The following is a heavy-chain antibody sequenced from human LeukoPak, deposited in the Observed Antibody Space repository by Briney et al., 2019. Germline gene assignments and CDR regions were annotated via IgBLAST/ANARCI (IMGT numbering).Heavy chain of an antibody. CDR2: ISWNSGSI. CDR1: GFTFDDYA. D-gene: IGHD3-16*01. V-gene: IGHV3-9*01. Sequence: PGRSLRLSCAASGFTFDDYAMHWVRQAPGKGLEWVSGISWNSGSIGYADSVKGRFTISRDNAKNSLYLQMNSPRAEDTALYYCAKGGRYVREFIDYWGQGTLVTVSS. CDR3: AKGGRYVREFIDY. J-gene: IGHJ4*02.